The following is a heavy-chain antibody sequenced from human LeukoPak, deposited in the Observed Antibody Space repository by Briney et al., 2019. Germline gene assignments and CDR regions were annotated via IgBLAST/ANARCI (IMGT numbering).Heavy chain of an antibody. J-gene: IGHJ4*02. CDR3: AKGSLGSWYYRDY. Sequence: PGGPLSLSCAPSGFPFGSSAMSWARPAPGKGPEWVSSFSRCGPDTYYADSVEGRYTIFRDNSKNTLYLQMNSLSGEDTVVFYCAKGSLGSWYYRDYWGQGTLVTVSS. CDR2: FSRCGPDT. CDR1: GFPFGSSA. V-gene: IGHV3-23*01. D-gene: IGHD6-13*01.